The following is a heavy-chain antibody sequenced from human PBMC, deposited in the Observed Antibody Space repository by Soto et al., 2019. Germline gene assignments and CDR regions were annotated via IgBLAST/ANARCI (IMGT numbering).Heavy chain of an antibody. CDR1: GFTFASYA. D-gene: IGHD2-15*01. Sequence: EVQLLESGGGLVQPGGSLRLSCAASGFTFASYAMSWLRQAPGKGLEWVSLISGSGGATYYADSVKGRFTISRDNFKNTVYRQMNSLGAEDSAIYYCAKCDIVVPPAYYMAVWGKGTTVTVS. CDR2: ISGSGGAT. CDR3: AKCDIVVPPAYYMAV. J-gene: IGHJ6*03. V-gene: IGHV3-23*01.